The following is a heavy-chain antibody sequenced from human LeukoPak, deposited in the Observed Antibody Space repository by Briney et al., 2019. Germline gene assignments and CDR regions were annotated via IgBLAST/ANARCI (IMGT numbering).Heavy chain of an antibody. CDR1: GFTFGDCA. CDR3: TRPTGGYSYGLGGGYYYYMDV. D-gene: IGHD5-18*01. Sequence: GGSLRLSCTASGFTFGDCAMSWFRQAPGKGLEWVGFIRSKAYGGTTEYAASVKGRFTISRDDSKSIAYLQMNSLKTEDTAVYYCTRPTGGYSYGLGGGYYYYMDVWGKGTTVTVPS. CDR2: IRSKAYGGTT. V-gene: IGHV3-49*03. J-gene: IGHJ6*03.